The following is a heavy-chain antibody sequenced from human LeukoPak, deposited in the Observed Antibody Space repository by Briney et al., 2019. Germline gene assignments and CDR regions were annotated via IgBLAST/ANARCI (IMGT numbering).Heavy chain of an antibody. CDR1: GFTFSSYA. D-gene: IGHD5-24*01. Sequence: PGGSLRLSCEASGFTFSSYAMSWVRQAPGKGLDWVSAISGFGGSTFYADPVKGRFTISRDNSKNTLDLQMNSLRAEDTAVYYCAKGVDGWPSWFDPWGQGTLVIVSS. CDR2: ISGFGGST. CDR3: AKGVDGWPSWFDP. J-gene: IGHJ5*02. V-gene: IGHV3-23*01.